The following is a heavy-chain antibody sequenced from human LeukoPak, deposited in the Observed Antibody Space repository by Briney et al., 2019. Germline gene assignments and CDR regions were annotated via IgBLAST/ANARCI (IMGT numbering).Heavy chain of an antibody. Sequence: ASVKVSCKASGFTFTSYIIHWVRQAPGQGLEWMGWIDLSSGGTKFAQKFQGRVTMTRDTSISTAFMELSSLRSDDTAVFYCARRGPYSGTFNPFDYWGQGILVTVSS. V-gene: IGHV1-2*02. J-gene: IGHJ4*02. D-gene: IGHD1-26*01. CDR2: IDLSSGGT. CDR3: ARRGPYSGTFNPFDY. CDR1: GFTFTSYI.